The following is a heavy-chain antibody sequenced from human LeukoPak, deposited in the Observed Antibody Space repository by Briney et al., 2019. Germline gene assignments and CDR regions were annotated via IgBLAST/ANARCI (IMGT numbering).Heavy chain of an antibody. Sequence: GGSLSLSCAASGFSFSGHWMNWVRQPPGKGLEWVANIKPDGSEKYYVDSVKGRFTISRDDAKRSLDLQMDSLRAEDTAIYYCAYRNTLDYWGQGTLVTVSS. J-gene: IGHJ4*02. CDR1: GFSFSGHW. V-gene: IGHV3-7*02. D-gene: IGHD1-26*01. CDR3: AYRNTLDY. CDR2: IKPDGSEK.